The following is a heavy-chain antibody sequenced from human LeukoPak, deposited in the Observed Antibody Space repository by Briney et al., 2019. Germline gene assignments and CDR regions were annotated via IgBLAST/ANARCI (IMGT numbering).Heavy chain of an antibody. Sequence: GASVKVSCTASGYTFTSYDFNWVRQATGQRPEWMGWMSPNSGDTGYAQKFQDRVTMTRNTSISTAYMELSSLRSDDTAVYYCARGPSNWGYDYWGPGTLVTVSS. J-gene: IGHJ4*02. V-gene: IGHV1-8*01. CDR2: MSPNSGDT. D-gene: IGHD7-27*01. CDR1: GYTFTSYD. CDR3: ARGPSNWGYDY.